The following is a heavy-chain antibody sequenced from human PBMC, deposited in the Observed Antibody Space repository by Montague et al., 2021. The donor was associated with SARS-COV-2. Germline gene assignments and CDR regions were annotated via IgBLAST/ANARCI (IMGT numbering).Heavy chain of an antibody. J-gene: IGHJ6*03. V-gene: IGHV4-34*01. CDR1: GTSFSGYY. D-gene: IGHD2-2*02. Sequence: SETLSLTCAVHGTSFSGYYWNWIRQPPGKGLEWIGEINHGGSTKYSPSLKSRLTISADTSKNQFSLKLTSVAAADTAFYYCARLRDGVVPSPIPGVGPYYSYYYMDVWGRGTTVTVSS. CDR3: ARLRDGVVPSPIPGVGPYYSYYYMDV. CDR2: INHGGST.